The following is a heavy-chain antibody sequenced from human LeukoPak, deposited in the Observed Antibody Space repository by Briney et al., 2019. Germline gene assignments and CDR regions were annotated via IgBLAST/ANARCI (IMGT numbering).Heavy chain of an antibody. CDR3: ARDFPIDYYMDV. CDR2: IYYSGST. V-gene: IGHV4-30-4*08. J-gene: IGHJ6*03. CDR1: GGSISSGDYY. Sequence: SETLSLTCTVSGGSISSGDYYWSWIRQPPGKGLEWIGYIYYSGSTYYNPSLKSRVTISVDTSKNQFSLKLSSVTAADTAVYYCARDFPIDYYMDVWGKGTTVTVSS.